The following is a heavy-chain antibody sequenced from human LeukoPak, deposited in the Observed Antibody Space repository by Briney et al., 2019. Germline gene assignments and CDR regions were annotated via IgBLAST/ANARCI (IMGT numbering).Heavy chain of an antibody. D-gene: IGHD4-17*01. Sequence: PSETLSLTCTVSGGSISSYYWSWIRQPPGKGLEWIGYIYYSGSTNYNPSLKSRVTLSADTSKNQFSLRLSSVTAADTSVYYCARRGIGYGEYLDYWRQGTLVTISS. J-gene: IGHJ4*02. CDR3: ARRGIGYGEYLDY. CDR1: GGSISSYY. CDR2: IYYSGST. V-gene: IGHV4-59*01.